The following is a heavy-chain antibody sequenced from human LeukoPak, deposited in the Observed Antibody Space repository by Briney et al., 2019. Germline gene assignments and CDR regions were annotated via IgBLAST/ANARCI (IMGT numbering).Heavy chain of an antibody. D-gene: IGHD3-10*01. Sequence: SVEVSCKASGGTFSSYAISWVRQAPGQGLEWMGGIIPIFGTANYAQKFQGRVTITADESTSTAYMELSSLRSEDTAVYYCARDQTYYYGSGSYYAFDIWGQGTMVTVSS. J-gene: IGHJ3*02. V-gene: IGHV1-69*13. CDR2: IIPIFGTA. CDR3: ARDQTYYYGSGSYYAFDI. CDR1: GGTFSSYA.